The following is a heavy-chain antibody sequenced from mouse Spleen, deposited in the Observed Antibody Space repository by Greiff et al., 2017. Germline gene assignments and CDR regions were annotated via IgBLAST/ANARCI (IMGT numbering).Heavy chain of an antibody. Sequence: QVHVKQSGAELARPGASVKMSCKASGYTFTSYTMHWVKQRPGQGLEWIGYINPSSGYTKYNQKFKDKATLTADKSSSTAYMQLSSLTSEDSAVYYCARSPLGLRGFDYWGQGTTLTVSS. V-gene: IGHV1-4*01. CDR1: GYTFTSYT. CDR3: ARSPLGLRGFDY. D-gene: IGHD3-1*01. J-gene: IGHJ2*01. CDR2: INPSSGYT.